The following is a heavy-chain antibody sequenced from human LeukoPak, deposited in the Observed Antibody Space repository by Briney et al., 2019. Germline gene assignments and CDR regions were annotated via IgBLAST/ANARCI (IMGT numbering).Heavy chain of an antibody. Sequence: GESLKISCKGSGYSFTSYWLGWVRQMPGKGLEWMGIIYPGDSDTRYSPSFQGQVTISADKSISTAYLQWSSLKASDTAMYYCARGGVELSPPVDAVDIWGQGTMVTVSS. V-gene: IGHV5-51*01. CDR2: IYPGDSDT. J-gene: IGHJ3*02. CDR1: GYSFTSYW. CDR3: ARGGVELSPPVDAVDI. D-gene: IGHD3-16*02.